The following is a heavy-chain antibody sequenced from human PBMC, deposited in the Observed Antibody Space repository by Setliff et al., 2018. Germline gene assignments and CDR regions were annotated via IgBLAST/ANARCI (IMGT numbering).Heavy chain of an antibody. CDR1: GGMSGTYS. Sequence: ASVKVSCKASGGMSGTYSISWVRQAPGQGLEWIGAIIPVFRTAKYAQKFQGRVTITADESTRTAYMELSSVRFEDTAVYYCARDTRDRYDTSGHYLSLDYWGQGTLVTVSS. J-gene: IGHJ4*02. CDR2: IIPVFRTA. CDR3: ARDTRDRYDTSGHYLSLDY. D-gene: IGHD3-22*01. V-gene: IGHV1-69*13.